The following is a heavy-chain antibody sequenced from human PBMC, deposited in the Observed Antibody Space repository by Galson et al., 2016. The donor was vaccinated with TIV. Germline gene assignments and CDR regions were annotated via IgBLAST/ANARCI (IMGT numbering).Heavy chain of an antibody. V-gene: IGHV3-49*04. Sequence: RLSCASSGFNFGDYAMSWVRQAPGKGLEWVGFIRSKFYGGTTDYAASLKGRVTISRDDSKGIAYLQMISLKTEDTAVYFCARDDFYGGNSFDLWGQGTLVTVSS. CDR3: ARDDFYGGNSFDL. CDR2: IRSKFYGGTT. D-gene: IGHD4-23*01. CDR1: GFNFGDYA. J-gene: IGHJ4*02.